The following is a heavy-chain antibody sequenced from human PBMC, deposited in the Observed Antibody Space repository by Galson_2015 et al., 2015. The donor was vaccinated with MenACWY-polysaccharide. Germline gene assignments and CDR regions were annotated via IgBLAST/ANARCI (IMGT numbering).Heavy chain of an antibody. CDR3: ARGQYFYDSIGYKGHYY. J-gene: IGHJ4*02. CDR2: MNPNSGNT. V-gene: IGHV1-8*02. CDR1: GYAFTSYA. Sequence: SVKVSCKASGYAFTSYAMHWVRQATGQGLEWMGWMNPNSGNTGYAQKFQGRVTMTRNTSISTAYMELSSLRSEDTAVYYCARGQYFYDSIGYKGHYYWGQGTLVTVSS. D-gene: IGHD3-22*01.